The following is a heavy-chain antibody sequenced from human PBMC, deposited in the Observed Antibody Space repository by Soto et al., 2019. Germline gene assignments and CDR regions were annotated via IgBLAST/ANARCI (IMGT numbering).Heavy chain of an antibody. D-gene: IGHD6-13*01. Sequence: GGSLRLSCAASGFIFSSFAMSWVRQAPGRGVEWVSGVSGSGGNTYYAESVKGRFTVSRDNVKKTLYLQMNSLRAEDTAVYYCAKDSKYSNTWYSFANWGQGNLVTVSA. CDR3: AKDSKYSNTWYSFAN. CDR1: GFIFSSFA. CDR2: VSGSGGNT. V-gene: IGHV3-23*01. J-gene: IGHJ4*02.